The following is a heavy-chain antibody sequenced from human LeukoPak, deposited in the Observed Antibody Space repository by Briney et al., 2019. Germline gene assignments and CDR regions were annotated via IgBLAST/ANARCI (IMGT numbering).Heavy chain of an antibody. Sequence: SETLSLTCTVSGASINNNFWTWIRQPPGKGLEWIGYIYSGGSANYNPSLKSRVIISGDTSKNQISLNLTSVTAADTAVYFCARHRDYYDTWGHGTLVTVSS. V-gene: IGHV4-59*08. CDR2: IYSGGSA. J-gene: IGHJ4*01. CDR3: ARHRDYYDT. D-gene: IGHD3-22*01. CDR1: GASINNNF.